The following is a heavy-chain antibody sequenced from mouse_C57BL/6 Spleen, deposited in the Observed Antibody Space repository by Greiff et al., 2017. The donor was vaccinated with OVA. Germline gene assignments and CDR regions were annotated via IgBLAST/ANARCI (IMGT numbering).Heavy chain of an antibody. CDR1: GYTFTSYT. D-gene: IGHD2-4*01. CDR2: INPSSGYT. Sequence: QVQLQQSGAELARPGASVKMSCKASGYTFTSYTMHWVNQRPGQGLEWIGYINPSSGYTKYNQKFKDKATLTADKSSSTAYMQLSSLTSEDSAVYYCARSMIRDAMDYWGQGTSVTVSS. J-gene: IGHJ4*01. CDR3: ARSMIRDAMDY. V-gene: IGHV1-4*01.